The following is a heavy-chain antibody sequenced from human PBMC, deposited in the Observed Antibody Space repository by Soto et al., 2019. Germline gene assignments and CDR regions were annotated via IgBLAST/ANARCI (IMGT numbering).Heavy chain of an antibody. CDR3: ARVEYYYDSSGYYYYYGMDV. J-gene: IGHJ6*02. Sequence: GGSLRLSCAASGFTFSSYGMHWVRQAPGKGLEWVAVIWYDGSNKYYADSVKGRFTISRDNSKNTLYLQMNSLRAEDTAVYYCARVEYYYDSSGYYYYYGMDVWGQGTTVTVSS. CDR1: GFTFSSYG. V-gene: IGHV3-33*01. CDR2: IWYDGSNK. D-gene: IGHD3-22*01.